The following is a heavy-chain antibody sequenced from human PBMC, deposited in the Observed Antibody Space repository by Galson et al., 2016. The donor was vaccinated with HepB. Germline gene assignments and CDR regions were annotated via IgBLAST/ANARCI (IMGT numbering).Heavy chain of an antibody. V-gene: IGHV3-23*01. D-gene: IGHD3-9*01. CDR3: ARGAIYFDILAGCPDY. CDR2: LTARGGS. CDR1: GFTFSKYA. J-gene: IGHJ4*02. Sequence: SLRLSCAASGFTFSKYAMTWVRQAPGKGLEWVSTLTARGGSYYAASVKGRFTISSDNSKNTLYLQMNSLRAEDTAVYYCARGAIYFDILAGCPDYWGQGVLVTVSS.